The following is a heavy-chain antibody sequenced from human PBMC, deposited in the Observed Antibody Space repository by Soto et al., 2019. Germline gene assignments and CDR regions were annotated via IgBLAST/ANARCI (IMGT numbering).Heavy chain of an antibody. Sequence: QVQLVASGGGLVKPGGSLRLSCAASGFTVSDYYMSWIRQAPGKGLEWLSYSSNSGTYTRYADSVKGRFSISRDNAKNSLYLQIDSLRGEDTATYYCARSVDNYNVLDYWGQGTPVTVSS. V-gene: IGHV3-11*06. D-gene: IGHD3-10*02. CDR2: SSNSGTYT. CDR3: ARSVDNYNVLDY. J-gene: IGHJ4*02. CDR1: GFTVSDYY.